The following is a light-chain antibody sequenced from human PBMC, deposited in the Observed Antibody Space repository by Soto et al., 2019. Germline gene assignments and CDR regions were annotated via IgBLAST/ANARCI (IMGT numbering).Light chain of an antibody. CDR1: QTISSSY. J-gene: IGKJ1*01. CDR3: QQYGSSPLT. V-gene: IGKV3-20*01. Sequence: EIVLTQSPGTLSLSPGERATLSCRASQTISSSYLAWYQQKPGQAPRLLIYGASRRATGIPDRFSGSGSGTDFPLTISRLEPEDFVLYYCQQYGSSPLTFGQGTKVDIK. CDR2: GAS.